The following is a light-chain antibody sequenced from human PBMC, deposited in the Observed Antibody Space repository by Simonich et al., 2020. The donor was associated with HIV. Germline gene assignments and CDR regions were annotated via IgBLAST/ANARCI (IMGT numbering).Light chain of an antibody. CDR1: PSVTLSF. V-gene: IGKV3-11*01. CDR3: QQRSNWST. Sequence: EIVLTQSPATLSLSPGARATLSCRASPSVTLSFLAGYQQKPGQAPRILIWDAANRATGIPARFSGSGSGTDFTLTISSLQPEDFAVYYCQQRSNWSTFGQGTKLEIK. J-gene: IGKJ2*01. CDR2: DAA.